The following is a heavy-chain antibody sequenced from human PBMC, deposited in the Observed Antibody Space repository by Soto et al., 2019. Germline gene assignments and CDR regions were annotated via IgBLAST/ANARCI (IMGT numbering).Heavy chain of an antibody. D-gene: IGHD6-13*01. V-gene: IGHV4-61*01. Sequence: QVQLQESGPGLVKPSETLSLTCTVSGGSVSSGSYYWSWIRQPPGKGLEWIGYIYYSGSTNYNPSLKRRVTISVDTSKNQFSLKLSSVTAADTAVYYCARGTLAAAKDYWGQGTLVTVSS. CDR1: GGSVSSGSYY. J-gene: IGHJ4*02. CDR3: ARGTLAAAKDY. CDR2: IYYSGST.